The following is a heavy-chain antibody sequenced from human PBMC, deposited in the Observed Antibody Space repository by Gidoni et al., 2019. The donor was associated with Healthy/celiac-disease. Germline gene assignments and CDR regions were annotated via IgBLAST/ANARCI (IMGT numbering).Heavy chain of an antibody. J-gene: IGHJ4*02. V-gene: IGHV1-46*01. D-gene: IGHD5-18*01. CDR2: INPSGGST. CDR1: VYTFTSYY. Sequence: QVQLVQSGAAVKQPGASVHVSCKASVYTFTSYYMHWVRQAPGQGLEWMGIINPSGGSTSYAQKFQGRVTMTRDTSTSTVYMELSSLRSEDTAVYYCARGYSYGYEGYYFDYWGQGTLVTVSS. CDR3: ARGYSYGYEGYYFDY.